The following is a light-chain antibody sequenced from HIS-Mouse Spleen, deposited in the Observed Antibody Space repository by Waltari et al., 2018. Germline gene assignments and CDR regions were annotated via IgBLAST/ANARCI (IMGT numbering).Light chain of an antibody. CDR3: QAWDSSYSV. CDR1: KSGDKK. Sequence: SYELTQPPSVSVSPGQTASITCSGDKSGDKKSCWYQQKPGQSPVLVIYQDSKRPSGIPERFSGSNSGNTATLTISGTQAMDEADYYCQAWDSSYSVFGGGTKLTVL. CDR2: QDS. V-gene: IGLV3-1*01. J-gene: IGLJ2*01.